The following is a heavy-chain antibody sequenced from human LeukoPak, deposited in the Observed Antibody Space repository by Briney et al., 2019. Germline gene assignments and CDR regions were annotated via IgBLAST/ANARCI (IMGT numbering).Heavy chain of an antibody. CDR2: IKNDGSEK. CDR1: EFTFNIYW. Sequence: PGGSLRLSCAASEFTFNIYWMNWVRQAPGKGLEWVANIKNDGSEKYYVDSVEGRFTISRDNAKNSLYLQMNSLRAEDTAVYYCARVRFLERSQYYFDYWGQGTLVTVSS. CDR3: ARVRFLERSQYYFDY. D-gene: IGHD3-3*01. J-gene: IGHJ4*02. V-gene: IGHV3-7*01.